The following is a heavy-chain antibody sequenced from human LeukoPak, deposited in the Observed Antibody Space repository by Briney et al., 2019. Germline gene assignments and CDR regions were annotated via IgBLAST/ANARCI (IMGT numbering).Heavy chain of an antibody. Sequence: GESLKISCKGSGYSFTNYWIGWVRQMPGKGLEWMGIIYPGDSDTRYSPSFQGQVTISADKSISTAYLQWSSLKASDTAMYYCARGRYDYGDNDDAFDIWDQGTMVTVSS. V-gene: IGHV5-51*01. J-gene: IGHJ3*02. CDR2: IYPGDSDT. CDR1: GYSFTNYW. D-gene: IGHD4-17*01. CDR3: ARGRYDYGDNDDAFDI.